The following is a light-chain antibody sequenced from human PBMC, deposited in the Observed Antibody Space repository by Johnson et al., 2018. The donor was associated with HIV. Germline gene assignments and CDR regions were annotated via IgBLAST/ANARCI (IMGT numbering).Light chain of an antibody. CDR3: GTWDSSLSANV. CDR2: DNK. J-gene: IGLJ1*01. CDR1: SSNIGNNY. V-gene: IGLV1-51*01. Sequence: QPALTQPPSVSAAPGQKVTISCSGSSSNIGNNYVSWYQQLPGTAPKLLIYDNKKRPSGIADRFSGSKSGTSATLGITGLQTGDEADYYCGTWDSSLSANVFGTGTKVTVL.